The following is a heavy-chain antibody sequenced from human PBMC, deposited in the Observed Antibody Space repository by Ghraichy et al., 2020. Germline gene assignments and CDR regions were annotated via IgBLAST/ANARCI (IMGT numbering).Heavy chain of an antibody. D-gene: IGHD6-19*01. CDR3: ARKTSSGWNFFDY. CDR2: NK. Sequence: NKYYADSVKGRFTISRDNSENTLYLQLNSLRAEDTAMYYCARKTSSGWNFFDYWGQGTMVTVSP. J-gene: IGHJ4*02. V-gene: IGHV3-30*01.